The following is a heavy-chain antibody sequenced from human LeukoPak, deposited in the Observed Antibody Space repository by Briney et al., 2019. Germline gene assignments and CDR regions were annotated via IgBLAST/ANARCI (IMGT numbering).Heavy chain of an antibody. CDR1: GFTFSSYG. Sequence: RTGRSLRLSCAASGFTFSSYGMHWVRQAPGKGLEWVAVISYDGSNKYYADSVKGRFTISRDNSKNTLYLQMNSLRAEDTAVYYCAREVDYWGQGTLVTVSS. V-gene: IGHV3-30*03. CDR3: AREVDY. J-gene: IGHJ4*02. CDR2: ISYDGSNK.